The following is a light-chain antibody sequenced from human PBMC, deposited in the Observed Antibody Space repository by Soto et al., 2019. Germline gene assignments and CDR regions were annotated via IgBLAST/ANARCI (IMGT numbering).Light chain of an antibody. CDR2: EVS. V-gene: IGLV2-14*01. CDR3: SSYTSGSSHYV. CDR1: SSDVGGYNF. Sequence: QSALTQPASVSGSPGQSITFSCTGTSSDVGGYNFVSWYQQHPGKAPKLMIYEVSNRPSGVSNRFSGSKSGNTASLTISGLQAEDEADYHCSSYTSGSSHYVFGTGTKLTVL. J-gene: IGLJ1*01.